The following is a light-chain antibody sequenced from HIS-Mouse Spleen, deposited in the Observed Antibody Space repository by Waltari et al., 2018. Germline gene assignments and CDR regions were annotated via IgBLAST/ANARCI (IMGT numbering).Light chain of an antibody. V-gene: IGLV3-19*01. CDR2: GKN. CDR1: SPRRLF. J-gene: IGLJ2*01. CDR3: NSRDSSGNHVV. Sequence: SSELTQDPAVSVALGQPVSIPGQGDSPRRLFASWYQQKPGQAPVLVIYGKNNRPSGIPDRFSGSSSGNTASLTITGAQAEDEADYYCNSRDSSGNHVVFGGGTKLTVL.